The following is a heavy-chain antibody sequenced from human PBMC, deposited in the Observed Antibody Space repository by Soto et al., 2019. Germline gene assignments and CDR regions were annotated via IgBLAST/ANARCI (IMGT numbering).Heavy chain of an antibody. Sequence: SVKVSCKASGGTFSSYAISWLRQAPGQGLEWMGGIIPIFGTANYAQKFQGRVTITADESTSTAYMELSSLRSEDTAVYYCARVIGSGWYGFYSYWGQGTLVTVSS. D-gene: IGHD6-19*01. CDR1: GGTFSSYA. CDR2: IIPIFGTA. V-gene: IGHV1-69*13. J-gene: IGHJ4*02. CDR3: ARVIGSGWYGFYSY.